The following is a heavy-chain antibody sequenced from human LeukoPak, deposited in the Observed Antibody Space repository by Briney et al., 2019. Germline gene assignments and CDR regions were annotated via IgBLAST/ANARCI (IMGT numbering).Heavy chain of an antibody. Sequence: SETLSLTCTVSGGSISRYYWSWIRQPPGKGLEWNGYIYYSGSTNHNPSLKSRVTISVHTSKNQFSLKLSSVTAADTAIYYCAGRNRWYDSWGQGTLVTVLS. CDR2: IYYSGST. CDR3: AGRNRWYDS. J-gene: IGHJ5*01. V-gene: IGHV4-59*01. CDR1: GGSISRYY.